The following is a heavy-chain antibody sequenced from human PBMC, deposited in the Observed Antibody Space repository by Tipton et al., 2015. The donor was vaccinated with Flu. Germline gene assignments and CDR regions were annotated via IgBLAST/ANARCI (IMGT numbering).Heavy chain of an antibody. V-gene: IGHV4-4*07. Sequence: TLSLTCTVSGGSISTSYWSWIRQPAGKGLEWIGRIYTSGNTNYNPSLKSRVTMSVDTSKNQFSLRLNSVTAADTAVYYCARGSGSGTYVIFDFWGQGTLVTVSS. CDR1: GGSISTSY. D-gene: IGHD3-10*01. J-gene: IGHJ4*02. CDR2: IYTSGNT. CDR3: ARGSGSGTYVIFDF.